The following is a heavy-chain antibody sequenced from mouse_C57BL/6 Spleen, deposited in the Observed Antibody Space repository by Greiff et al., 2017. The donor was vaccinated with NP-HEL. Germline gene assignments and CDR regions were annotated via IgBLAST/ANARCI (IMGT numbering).Heavy chain of an antibody. CDR2: ISYDGSN. J-gene: IGHJ2*01. Sequence: DVQLQESGPGLVKPSQSLSLTCSVTGYSITSGYYWNWIRQFPGNKLEWMGYISYDGSNNYNPSLKNRISITRDTSKNQFFLKLNSVTTEDTATYYCARNWLSFDYWGQGTTLTVSS. CDR1: GYSITSGYY. CDR3: ARNWLSFDY. D-gene: IGHD3-3*01. V-gene: IGHV3-6*01.